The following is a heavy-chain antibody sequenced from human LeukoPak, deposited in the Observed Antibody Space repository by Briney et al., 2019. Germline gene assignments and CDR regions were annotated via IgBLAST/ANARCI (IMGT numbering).Heavy chain of an antibody. Sequence: ASVKVSFKASGYTLTRYHTHWVRQAPGQGLEWMGIINPSDGGTGFKQKFQGRVTLTRDTSTSTAYMELSSLTSEDTAVYYCARVQFQSLDLWGQGTLVTVSS. CDR2: INPSDGGT. CDR3: ARVQFQSLDL. V-gene: IGHV1-46*01. CDR1: GYTLTRYH. J-gene: IGHJ5*02. D-gene: IGHD2-21*01.